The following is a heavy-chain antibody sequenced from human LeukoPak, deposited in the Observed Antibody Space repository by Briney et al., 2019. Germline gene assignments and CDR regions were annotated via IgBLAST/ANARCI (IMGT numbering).Heavy chain of an antibody. CDR3: ARDSYLYSSAWYLDY. D-gene: IGHD6-19*01. Sequence: SETLSLTCTVSGGSISSYYWSWLRQPAGKRLEWIGRIYTSGSTNYNPSLKSRVTMSVDTSKNQFSLKLSSVTAADTAVYYCARDSYLYSSAWYLDYWGQGTLVTVSS. CDR1: GGSISSYY. V-gene: IGHV4-4*07. CDR2: IYTSGST. J-gene: IGHJ4*02.